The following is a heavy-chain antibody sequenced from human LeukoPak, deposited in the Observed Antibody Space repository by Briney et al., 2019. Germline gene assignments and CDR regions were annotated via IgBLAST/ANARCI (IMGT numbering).Heavy chain of an antibody. CDR3: AGEKVGFTTFDY. CDR1: GGSISSSSYY. Sequence: PSETLSLTCTVSGGSISSSSYYWGWIRQPPGKGLEWIGSIYYSGSTYYIPSLKSRVTISVDTSKNQFSLKLSSVTAADTAVYYCAGEKVGFTTFDYWGQGALVTVSS. D-gene: IGHD1-26*01. V-gene: IGHV4-39*02. J-gene: IGHJ4*02. CDR2: IYYSGST.